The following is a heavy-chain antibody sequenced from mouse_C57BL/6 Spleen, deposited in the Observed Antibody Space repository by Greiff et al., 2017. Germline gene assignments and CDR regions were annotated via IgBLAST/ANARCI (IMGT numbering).Heavy chain of an antibody. CDR3: ARGEACSEGYFDV. CDR1: GYSFTSYY. J-gene: IGHJ1*03. CDR2: IYPGSGNT. V-gene: IGHV1-66*01. D-gene: IGHD6-1*01. Sequence: QVQLQQPGPELVKPGASVKISCKASGYSFTSYYIHWVKQRPGQGLEWIGWIYPGSGNTKYNEKFKGKATLTADTSSSTAYMQLSSLTSEDSAVYCCARGEACSEGYFDVWGTGTTVTVSS.